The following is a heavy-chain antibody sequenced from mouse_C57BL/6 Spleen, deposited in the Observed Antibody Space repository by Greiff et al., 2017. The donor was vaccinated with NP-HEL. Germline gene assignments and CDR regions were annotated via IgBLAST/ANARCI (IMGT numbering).Heavy chain of an antibody. CDR3: ARWDPDFDG. CDR2: IDPANGNT. CDR1: GFTITHTY. J-gene: IGHJ1*03. Sequence: VQLQQSVAELVRPGASVKLSCTASGFTITHTYMHWVKQRPEQGLEWIGRIDPANGNTKYAPQFQGKATITADTSSNTAYLQLSSLTSEDTAIYYCARWDPDFDGWGTGTTVTVSS. V-gene: IGHV14-3*01. D-gene: IGHD4-1*01.